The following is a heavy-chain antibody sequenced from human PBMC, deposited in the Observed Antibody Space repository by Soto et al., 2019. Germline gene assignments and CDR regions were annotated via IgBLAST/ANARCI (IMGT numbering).Heavy chain of an antibody. Sequence: ASVKVSCKASGYSFTSYAIYWVRQAPGQRLEWMGWINAGNGNTKYSQKLQGRVTFTGDTSASTAHMELSSLRYEDTAVYFCARGVENIVVVLDVFGYYGMDVWGHGTTVTVSS. CDR1: GYSFTSYA. D-gene: IGHD2-2*01. CDR2: INAGNGNT. J-gene: IGHJ6*02. V-gene: IGHV1-3*01. CDR3: ARGVENIVVVLDVFGYYGMDV.